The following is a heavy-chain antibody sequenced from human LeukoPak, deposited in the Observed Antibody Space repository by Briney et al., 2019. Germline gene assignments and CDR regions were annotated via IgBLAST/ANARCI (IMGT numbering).Heavy chain of an antibody. D-gene: IGHD3/OR15-3a*01. V-gene: IGHV3-49*04. Sequence: PGGSLRLACTASGFTFGDHGMGWVRQAPEKGLEWVVFTRRKVSGGTTEYAASVRGRFSISRDDSKSIAYLQMNGLKTEDTAVYYCTRDKDWSYDYWGQGTLVTVSS. CDR1: GFTFGDHG. J-gene: IGHJ4*02. CDR3: TRDKDWSYDY. CDR2: TRRKVSGGTT.